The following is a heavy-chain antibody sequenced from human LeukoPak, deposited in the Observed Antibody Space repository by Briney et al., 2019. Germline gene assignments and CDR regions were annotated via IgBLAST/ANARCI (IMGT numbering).Heavy chain of an antibody. CDR2: IRQDGTET. CDR3: AREDHSNYEY. V-gene: IGHV3-7*03. J-gene: IGHJ4*02. D-gene: IGHD4-11*01. Sequence: GGSLRLSCAASGFSFSSYWMSWVRQAPGKGLEWVASIRQDGTETHYVDSVEGRFTISKDNAKNSLYLQLNSPRAEDTAVYYCAREDHSNYEYWGQGTLVTVSS. CDR1: GFSFSSYW.